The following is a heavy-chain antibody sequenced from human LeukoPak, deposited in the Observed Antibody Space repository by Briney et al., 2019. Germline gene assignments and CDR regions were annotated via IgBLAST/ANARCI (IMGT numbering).Heavy chain of an antibody. D-gene: IGHD2-21*01. CDR3: AKEEGTNCGGDCYYYMDV. J-gene: IGHJ6*03. CDR2: VSRSGDAT. V-gene: IGHV3-23*01. CDR1: GFSFRSYS. Sequence: GGSLRLSCAASGFSFRSYSMSWVRQAPGEGLEWVSAVSRSGDATYYADLVRGRFTASKDNSRNKLYLLMGSLRAEDTAVYYCAKEEGTNCGGDCYYYMDVWGKGTTVTVSS.